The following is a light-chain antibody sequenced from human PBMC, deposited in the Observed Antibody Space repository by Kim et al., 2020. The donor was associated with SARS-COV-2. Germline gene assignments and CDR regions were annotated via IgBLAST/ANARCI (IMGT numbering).Light chain of an antibody. V-gene: IGLV2-14*03. J-gene: IGLJ2*01. CDR2: DVS. Sequence: GQSITISCPGTSSGVGGYIYVSWYHQQPGKAPKLMIYDVSARPSGVANRFSGSKSGNTAYLTISGLQAEDEADYYCSSYTSSSTLVFGGGTQLTVL. CDR3: SSYTSSSTLV. CDR1: SSGVGGYIY.